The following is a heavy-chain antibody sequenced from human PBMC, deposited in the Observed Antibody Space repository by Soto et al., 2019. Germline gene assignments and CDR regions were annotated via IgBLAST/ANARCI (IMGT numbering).Heavy chain of an antibody. V-gene: IGHV3-30*03. Sequence: QVQLVESGGGVVQPGRSLRLSCAASGFIFTSYAMHWVRQAPGKGLEWVAVISDDGSNRYYADSVKGRFTISRDISKSMLYLQMNSLRAEDSAIYYCTSAERGKTGVRVWGQGTLVTVSS. CDR1: GFIFTSYA. CDR2: ISDDGSNR. CDR3: TSAERGKTGVRV. J-gene: IGHJ4*02. D-gene: IGHD1-1*01.